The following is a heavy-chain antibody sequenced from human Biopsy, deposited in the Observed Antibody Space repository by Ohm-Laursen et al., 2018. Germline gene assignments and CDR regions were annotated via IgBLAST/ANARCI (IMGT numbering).Heavy chain of an antibody. Sequence: SQTLSLTCALSGDSISNKDAAWDWIRRSPSRGLEWLGRTYYRTQWFFDYAVFVRSRISIKPDTSKNQFSLELNSVTPEDTAVYFCARETPTGIPFNWFDPWGQGTLVTVSS. CDR1: GDSISNKDAA. CDR2: TYYRTQWFF. CDR3: ARETPTGIPFNWFDP. D-gene: IGHD1-1*01. J-gene: IGHJ5*02. V-gene: IGHV6-1*01.